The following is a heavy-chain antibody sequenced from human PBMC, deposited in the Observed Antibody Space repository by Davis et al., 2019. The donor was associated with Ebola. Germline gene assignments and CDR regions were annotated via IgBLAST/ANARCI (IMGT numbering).Heavy chain of an antibody. J-gene: IGHJ5*02. Sequence: MPSETLSLTCAVSGGSLSSSNWWSWVRQPPGKGLEWIGEIYHSGSTNYNPSLKSRVTISVDKSKNQFSLKLRAVTAADTAVYYCARKSRLGGFDPWGQGTLVTVSS. CDR2: IYHSGST. CDR3: ARKSRLGGFDP. V-gene: IGHV4-4*02. D-gene: IGHD2-21*01. CDR1: GGSLSSSNW.